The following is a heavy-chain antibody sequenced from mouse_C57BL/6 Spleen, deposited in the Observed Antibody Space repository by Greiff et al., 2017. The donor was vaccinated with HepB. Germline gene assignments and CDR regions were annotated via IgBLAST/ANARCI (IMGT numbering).Heavy chain of an antibody. D-gene: IGHD2-1*01. Sequence: VQLKESGGGLVQPGGSMKLSCAASGFTFSDAWMDWVRQSPEKGLEWVAEIRNKANNHATYYAESVKGRFTISRDDSKSSVYLQMNSLRAEDTGIYYCTRGGNYGYFDYWGQGTTLTVSS. V-gene: IGHV6-6*01. CDR3: TRGGNYGYFDY. CDR1: GFTFSDAW. CDR2: IRNKANNHAT. J-gene: IGHJ2*01.